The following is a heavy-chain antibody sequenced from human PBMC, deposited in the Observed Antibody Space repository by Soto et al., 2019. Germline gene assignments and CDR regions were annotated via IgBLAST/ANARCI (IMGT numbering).Heavy chain of an antibody. J-gene: IGHJ6*02. CDR2: RYNTGST. CDR3: ARDLWGYCGTDCYPLDV. Sequence: QVQLQESGPGLVNHSETLALTCTVSGGSISRYYWSWSRQPAGKGREWIGYRYNTGSTVYNPSFKGRVTISVDTSKNQFSLKLNSVTTADTAVYYCARDLWGYCGTDCYPLDVWGQGTTVTVSS. D-gene: IGHD2-21*02. CDR1: GGSISRYY. V-gene: IGHV4-59*01.